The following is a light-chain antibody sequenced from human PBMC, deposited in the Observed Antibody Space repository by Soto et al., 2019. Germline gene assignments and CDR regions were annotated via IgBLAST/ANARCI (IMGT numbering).Light chain of an antibody. V-gene: IGKV3-20*01. CDR1: QSVTSSS. CDR2: GSS. J-gene: IGKJ2*01. Sequence: ENVLTPSPGTLSWSPGERATLSCSASQSVTSSSLALYQQKPRQSTRLIIYGSSSRATGTPDRFSGSGSGTDFSFTISRLEPFFFNETSTTEIYT. CDR3: TEIYT.